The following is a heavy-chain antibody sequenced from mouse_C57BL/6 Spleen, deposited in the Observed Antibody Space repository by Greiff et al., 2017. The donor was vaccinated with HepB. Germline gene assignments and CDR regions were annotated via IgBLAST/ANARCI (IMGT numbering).Heavy chain of an antibody. D-gene: IGHD1-1*01. Sequence: EVKLMESGGGLVQPKGSLKLSCAASGFTFNTYAMHWVRHAPGKGLEWVARIRSKSSNYATYYADSVKDRFTISRDDSQSMLYLQMNNLKTEDTAMYYCVRDITTVVDWYFDVWGTGTTVTVSS. CDR2: IRSKSSNYAT. J-gene: IGHJ1*03. V-gene: IGHV10-3*01. CDR1: GFTFNTYA. CDR3: VRDITTVVDWYFDV.